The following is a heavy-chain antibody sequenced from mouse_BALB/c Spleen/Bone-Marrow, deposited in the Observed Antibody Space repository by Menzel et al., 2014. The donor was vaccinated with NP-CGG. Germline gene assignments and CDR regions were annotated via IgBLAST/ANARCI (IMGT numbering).Heavy chain of an antibody. CDR1: GYSITSGRY. Sequence: EVKLQESGPGLVKPSQSLSLTCSVTGYSITSGRYWSWIRQFPGNKLEWMGHINYDGTNNYNPSLRDRISITRDTSKNQFFLKLNSVTTEDTATYFCGRDRGNYYGTSYIAYWGQGTLVTVSA. CDR2: INYDGTN. J-gene: IGHJ3*01. CDR3: GRDRGNYYGTSYIAY. V-gene: IGHV3-6*02. D-gene: IGHD1-1*01.